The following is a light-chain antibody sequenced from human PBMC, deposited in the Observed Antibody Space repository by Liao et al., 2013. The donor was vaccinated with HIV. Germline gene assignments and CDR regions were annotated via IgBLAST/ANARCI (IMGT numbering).Light chain of an antibody. Sequence: SYELTQPPSVSVSPGQTATITCSGDNLGNKFVCWYQQRPGQAPVLVMYHDTKRPSGIPERISGSNSGNTATLTISGTQAMDEADYYCQAWDSSTGDMVFGGGTKLTVL. CDR3: QAWDSSTGDMV. V-gene: IGLV3-1*01. J-gene: IGLJ2*01. CDR2: HDT. CDR1: NLGNKF.